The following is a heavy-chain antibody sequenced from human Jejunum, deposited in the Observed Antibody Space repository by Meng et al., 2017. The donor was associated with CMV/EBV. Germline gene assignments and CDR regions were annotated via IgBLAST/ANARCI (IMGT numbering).Heavy chain of an antibody. D-gene: IGHD1-1*01. CDR1: GGSLSPYY. J-gene: IGHJ4*02. V-gene: IGHV4-34*01. CDR3: GTERVN. Sequence: QGQLQQWGAGLLNSSETLSLTCAVYGGSLSPYYWTWIRQIPGKGLEWIGEISHGGITNYNPSLKSRVTLLIDTSKNQFSLKLSSVTAADTAVYYCGTERVNWGQGILVTVSS. CDR2: ISHGGIT.